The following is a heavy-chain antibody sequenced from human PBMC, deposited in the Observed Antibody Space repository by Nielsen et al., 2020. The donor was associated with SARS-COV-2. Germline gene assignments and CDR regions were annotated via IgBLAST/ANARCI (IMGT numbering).Heavy chain of an antibody. J-gene: IGHJ6*02. V-gene: IGHV3-30*03. CDR3: ASDSNSYNYYYYYGMDV. CDR1: GFIFGSYT. D-gene: IGHD2-2*01. Sequence: GESLKISCAASGFIFGSYTMTYFRQAPGKGLEWVAVISYDGSNKYYADSVKGRFTISRDNSKNTLYLQMNSLRAEDTAVYYCASDSNSYNYYYYYGMDVWGQGTTVTVSS. CDR2: ISYDGSNK.